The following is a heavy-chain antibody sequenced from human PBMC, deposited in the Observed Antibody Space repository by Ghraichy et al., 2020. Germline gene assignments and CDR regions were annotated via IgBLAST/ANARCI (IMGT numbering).Heavy chain of an antibody. CDR2: IYYSGST. CDR1: GGSISSSSYY. V-gene: IGHV4-39*01. CDR3: ARQQRGTYYYDSSGYSRRLAPPLYGMDV. J-gene: IGHJ6*02. Sequence: SETLSLTCTVSGGSISSSSYYWGWIRQPPGKGLEWIGSIYYSGSTYYNPSLKSRVTISVDTSKNQFSLKLSSVTAADTAVYYCARQQRGTYYYDSSGYSRRLAPPLYGMDVWGQGTTVTVSS. D-gene: IGHD3-22*01.